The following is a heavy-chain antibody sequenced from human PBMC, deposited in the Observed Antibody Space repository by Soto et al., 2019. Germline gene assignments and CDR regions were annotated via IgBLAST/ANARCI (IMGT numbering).Heavy chain of an antibody. J-gene: IGHJ4*02. Sequence: PGESLKISCKGSGYTFTSYWIGWVRQMPGKGLEWMGIINPGDSDIRYSPSFQGQVTISADKSISTAYLQWSSLKASDTAMYYCGRFRIVGVTVARIEYWGQGTVLTVS. CDR2: INPGDSDI. V-gene: IGHV5-51*01. CDR3: GRFRIVGVTVARIEY. D-gene: IGHD5-12*01. CDR1: GYTFTSYW.